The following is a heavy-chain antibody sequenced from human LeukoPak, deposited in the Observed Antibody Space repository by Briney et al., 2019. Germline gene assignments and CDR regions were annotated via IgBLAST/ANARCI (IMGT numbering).Heavy chain of an antibody. J-gene: IGHJ4*02. CDR2: IYYSGST. CDR3: AVQDGVLRFLEWFHY. Sequence: SETLSLTCTVSGGSISSSSYYWGWIRQPPGKGLEWIGSIYYSGSTYYNPSLKSRVTISVDTSKNQFSLKLSSVTAADTAVYYCAVQDGVLRFLEWFHYWGQGTLVTVSS. CDR1: GGSISSSSYY. D-gene: IGHD3-3*01. V-gene: IGHV4-39*01.